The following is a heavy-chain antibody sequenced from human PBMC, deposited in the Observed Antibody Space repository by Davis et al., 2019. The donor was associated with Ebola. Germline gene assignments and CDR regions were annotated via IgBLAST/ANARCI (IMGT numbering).Heavy chain of an antibody. D-gene: IGHD5-24*01. V-gene: IGHV1-69*04. Sequence: SVKVSCKASGGTFSSYAISWVRQAPGQGLEWMGRIIPILGIANYAQKFQGRVTITADESTSTAYMELSSLRSEDTAVYYCARGPYNQRGWFDPWGQGTLVTVSS. CDR1: GGTFSSYA. CDR2: IIPILGIA. J-gene: IGHJ5*02. CDR3: ARGPYNQRGWFDP.